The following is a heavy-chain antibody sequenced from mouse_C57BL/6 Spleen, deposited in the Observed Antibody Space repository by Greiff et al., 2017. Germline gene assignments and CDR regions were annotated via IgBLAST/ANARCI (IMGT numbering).Heavy chain of an antibody. CDR2: IYPSDSET. CDR1: GYTFTSYW. CDR3: ARGRGHDY. V-gene: IGHV1-61*01. J-gene: IGHJ2*01. D-gene: IGHD3-3*01. Sequence: QVQLQQPGAELVRPGSSVKLSCKASGYTFTSYWMDWVKQRPGQGLEWIGNIYPSDSETPYNQKFKDKATLTVDKSSSTAYMQLSSLTSEDSAVYYCARGRGHDYWGQGTTLTVSS.